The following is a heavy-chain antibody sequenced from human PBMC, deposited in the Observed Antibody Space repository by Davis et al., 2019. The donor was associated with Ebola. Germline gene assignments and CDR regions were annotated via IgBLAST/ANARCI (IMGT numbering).Heavy chain of an antibody. D-gene: IGHD5-24*01. CDR3: ARQRRDGYSDFDY. V-gene: IGHV4-30-4*07. CDR1: GGSISSGGYS. CDR2: VYSSGST. Sequence: SETLSLTCAVSGGSISSGGYSWSWIRQPPGKRLEWIGFVYSSGSTYYNPSRESRLTMSVDTSKNQFSLKLRSVTAADTAVYYCARQRRDGYSDFDYWGLGSLVTVSS. J-gene: IGHJ4*02.